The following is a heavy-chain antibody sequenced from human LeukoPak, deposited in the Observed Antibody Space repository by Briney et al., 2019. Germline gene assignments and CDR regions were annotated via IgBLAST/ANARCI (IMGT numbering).Heavy chain of an antibody. D-gene: IGHD6-6*01. Sequence: GGSLRLSCAASGFTFSSYSMNWVRQAPGKGLEWVSSISSSSSYIYYADSVKGRFTISRDNAKNSLYLQMNSLRAEDTAVYYCASAYSSSPPVDYWGQGTLVTVSS. CDR3: ASAYSSSPPVDY. V-gene: IGHV3-21*01. CDR2: ISSSSSYI. J-gene: IGHJ4*02. CDR1: GFTFSSYS.